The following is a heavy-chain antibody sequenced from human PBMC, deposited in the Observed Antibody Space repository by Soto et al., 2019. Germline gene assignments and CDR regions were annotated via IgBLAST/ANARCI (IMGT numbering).Heavy chain of an antibody. V-gene: IGHV3-30*03. D-gene: IGHD6-13*01. CDR2: VSFDGSNK. Sequence: GGPLRLWWAASGGTCITHCGRWVRQAPGKGLECVAIVSFDGSNKYYADSVKGRFTISRDNSKNTLYLQMSGLTPEDTAFYYCARDQTGITTAGGGRIDRWGQGTLVTVSS. J-gene: IGHJ5*02. CDR3: ARDQTGITTAGGGRIDR. CDR1: GGTCITHC.